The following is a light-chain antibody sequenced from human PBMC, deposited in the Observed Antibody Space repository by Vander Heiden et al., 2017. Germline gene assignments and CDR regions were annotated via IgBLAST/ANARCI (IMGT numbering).Light chain of an antibody. CDR1: SSNIGSNT. Sequence: QSVVTQPPSASGTPGQRVAISCSGSSSNIGSNTVNWYQQVPGTAPKLLIYRNNQRPSGVPDRFSGSKSGTSASPAISGLQSEDEADYYCAVWDDSLNGWVFGGGTKLTVL. J-gene: IGLJ3*02. CDR2: RNN. V-gene: IGLV1-44*01. CDR3: AVWDDSLNGWV.